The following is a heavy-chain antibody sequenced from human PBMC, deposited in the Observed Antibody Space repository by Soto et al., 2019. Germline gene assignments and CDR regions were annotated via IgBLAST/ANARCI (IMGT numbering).Heavy chain of an antibody. V-gene: IGHV1-69*06. CDR3: ASSSGNNYGVGTNYYFDY. CDR1: GGTFSTYS. CDR2: IIPIFGTA. D-gene: IGHD1-26*01. J-gene: IGHJ4*02. Sequence: SVKVSCKTSGGTFSTYSIVWVRQAPGEGLEWMGGIIPIFGTANYAQKFQDRVTITADKSTNTAFMELSSLKSEDMAMYYCASSSGNNYGVGTNYYFDYWGQGTLVTVSS.